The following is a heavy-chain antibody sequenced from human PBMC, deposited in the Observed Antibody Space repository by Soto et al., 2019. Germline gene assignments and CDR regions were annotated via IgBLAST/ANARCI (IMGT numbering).Heavy chain of an antibody. J-gene: IGHJ6*02. CDR2: ISYDGSNK. V-gene: IGHV3-30*18. CDR3: AKALPENYYYYGMDV. Sequence: QVQLVESGGGVVQPGRSLRLSCAASGFTFSSYGMHWVRQAPGKGLEWVAVISYDGSNKYYADSVKGRFTISRDNSKNTLYLQMNSLRAEDTAVYYCAKALPENYYYYGMDVWGQGTTVTVS. CDR1: GFTFSSYG.